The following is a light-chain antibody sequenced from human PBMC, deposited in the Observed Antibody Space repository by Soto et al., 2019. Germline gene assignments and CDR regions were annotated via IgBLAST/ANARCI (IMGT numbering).Light chain of an antibody. CDR1: SSNIGAGYD. CDR2: GNS. V-gene: IGLV1-40*01. Sequence: HSVLPQPPSVSGAPGQRVTISCTGSSSNIGAGYDVHWYQQLPGTAPKLLIYGNSNRPSGVPDRFSGSKSGTSASLAITGLQAEDEADYYCQSYDSSLSAFYVFGTGTKVTVL. CDR3: QSYDSSLSAFYV. J-gene: IGLJ1*01.